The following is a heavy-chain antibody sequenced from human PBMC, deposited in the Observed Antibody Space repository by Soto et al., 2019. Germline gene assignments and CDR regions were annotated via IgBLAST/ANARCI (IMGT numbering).Heavy chain of an antibody. CDR3: ARDQRGYSGSYYAYFDY. Sequence: QVQLVQSGAEVKKPGSSVKVSCKASGGTFSSYAISWVRQAPGQGLEWMGGIIPIFGTANYAQKFQGRVTLTADESTSTAYMELSSLRSEDTAVYYCARDQRGYSGSYYAYFDYWGQGTMVTVSS. J-gene: IGHJ4*02. D-gene: IGHD1-26*01. V-gene: IGHV1-69*01. CDR2: IIPIFGTA. CDR1: GGTFSSYA.